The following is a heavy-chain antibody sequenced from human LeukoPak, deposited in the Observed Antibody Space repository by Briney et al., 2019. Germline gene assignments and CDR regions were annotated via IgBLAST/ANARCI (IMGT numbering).Heavy chain of an antibody. CDR1: GFSISSHW. Sequence: GGSLRLSCVASGFSISSHWMSWVRQAPGKGLEWVASLKEDVSARNLVDSVNGRFRISRDDAKSSLDLEMNSLRAEDTAVYYCARAMSTFGGVRNYFDSWGQGTLVTVSS. V-gene: IGHV3-7*04. J-gene: IGHJ4*02. D-gene: IGHD3-16*01. CDR2: LKEDVSAR. CDR3: ARAMSTFGGVRNYFDS.